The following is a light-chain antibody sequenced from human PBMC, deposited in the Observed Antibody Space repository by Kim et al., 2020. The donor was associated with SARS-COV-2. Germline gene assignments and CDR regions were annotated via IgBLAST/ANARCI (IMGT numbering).Light chain of an antibody. V-gene: IGLV1-40*01. CDR1: SSNIGTGYD. Sequence: QSVLTQPPSVSGAPGQRVTISCTGSSSNIGTGYDVHWYQQLPGAAPKLLIYENNRRPSGVPDRFSGSKSGTSASLAITGLQAEDEADYYCQCYDSGLSASVFGDGTKVTVL. CDR3: QCYDSGLSASV. J-gene: IGLJ1*01. CDR2: ENN.